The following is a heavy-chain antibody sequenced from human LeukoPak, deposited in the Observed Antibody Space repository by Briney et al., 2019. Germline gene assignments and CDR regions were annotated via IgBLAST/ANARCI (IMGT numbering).Heavy chain of an antibody. CDR1: GFTFSHYS. Sequence: GGSLRLSCVASGFTFSHYSMNWVRQAPGRGLEWVSSIRFTGSYIYYADSVKGRFTISRDNAKNSPYLQMNSLRAEDTAVYYCARGRSGPWSDFGYWGQGTLVTVSS. J-gene: IGHJ4*02. D-gene: IGHD1-26*01. V-gene: IGHV3-21*01. CDR3: ARGRSGPWSDFGY. CDR2: IRFTGSYI.